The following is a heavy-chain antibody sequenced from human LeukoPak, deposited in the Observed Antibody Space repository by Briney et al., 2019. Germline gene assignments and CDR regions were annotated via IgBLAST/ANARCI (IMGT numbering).Heavy chain of an antibody. CDR1: GGTFSSYA. Sequence: SSVKVSCKASGGTFSSYAISWVRQAPGQGPEWMGGIIPIFGTANYAQKFQGRVTITTDESTSTAYMELSSLRSEDTAVYYCATWTGRGYLFDYWGQGTLVTVSS. J-gene: IGHJ4*02. CDR2: IIPIFGTA. CDR3: ATWTGRGYLFDY. V-gene: IGHV1-69*05. D-gene: IGHD3/OR15-3a*01.